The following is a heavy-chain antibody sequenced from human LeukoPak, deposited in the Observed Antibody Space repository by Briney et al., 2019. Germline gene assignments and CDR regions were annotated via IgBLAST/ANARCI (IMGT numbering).Heavy chain of an antibody. CDR1: GASMSSYY. D-gene: IGHD1-14*01. CDR2: VFYTGST. J-gene: IGHJ4*02. Sequence: SETLSLTCTVSGASMSSYYWNWIRQPPGKGLEWIGYVFYTGSTNYNPSLKGRVTISIDMSKNQFSLNLSSVTAADTAVYYCARHVTGYYFDSWGQGTLVTVSS. CDR3: ARHVTGYYFDS. V-gene: IGHV4-59*08.